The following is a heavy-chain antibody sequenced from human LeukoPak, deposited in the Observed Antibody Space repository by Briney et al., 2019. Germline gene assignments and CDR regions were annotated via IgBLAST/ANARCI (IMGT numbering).Heavy chain of an antibody. CDR3: AKSVKSGYTSGDFDY. Sequence: GGSLRLSCAASGFTFSTCAMTWVRQAPGKGQEWVSGISASGGRTYYADSVRGRFTISRDNSKNTLYLQMNSLRAEDTAVYYCAKSVKSGYTSGDFDYWGQGTLVTVSS. CDR1: GFTFSTCA. V-gene: IGHV3-23*01. CDR2: ISASGGRT. J-gene: IGHJ4*02. D-gene: IGHD6-19*01.